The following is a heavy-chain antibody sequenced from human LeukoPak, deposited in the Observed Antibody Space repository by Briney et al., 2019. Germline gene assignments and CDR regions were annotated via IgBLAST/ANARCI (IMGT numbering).Heavy chain of an antibody. CDR2: NYYSGST. CDR1: GGSISSYY. Sequence: SETLSLTCTVSGGSISSYYWSWIRQPPGKGLEWIGYNYYSGSTNYNPSLKSRVTISVDTSKNQFSLKLSSVTAADTAVYYCARVSTYYDSSGYAFDIWGQGTMVTVSS. V-gene: IGHV4-59*01. D-gene: IGHD3-22*01. J-gene: IGHJ3*02. CDR3: ARVSTYYDSSGYAFDI.